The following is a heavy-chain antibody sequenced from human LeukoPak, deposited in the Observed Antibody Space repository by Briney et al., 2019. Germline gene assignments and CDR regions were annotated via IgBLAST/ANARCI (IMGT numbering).Heavy chain of an antibody. J-gene: IGHJ4*02. V-gene: IGHV1-24*01. D-gene: IGHD1-7*01. CDR3: ATETGNFYFYS. CDR1: GYTLTELS. Sequence: ASVKVSFKVSGYTLTELSMHWVRQAPGKGLEWMGDFDPEDDEIIYAQRFQGRVTMTEDASTDTAYMELRSLRSEDTAVYYCATETGNFYFYSWGQGTLVTVSS. CDR2: FDPEDDEI.